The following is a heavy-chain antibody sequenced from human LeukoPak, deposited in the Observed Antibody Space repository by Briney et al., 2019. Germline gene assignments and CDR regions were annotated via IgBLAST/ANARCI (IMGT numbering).Heavy chain of an antibody. Sequence: VSGPTLVNPTQTVTLTCTFSGFSLSTSGVAVGWIRQPPGEALGWLAVIYWNDDKRYSPTVETRFTITKDTSKSQVLLTMTNMDPVDTGTYYCAHGAVGAHSGFWFFDLWGRGTLVTVSP. V-gene: IGHV2-5*01. J-gene: IGHJ2*01. CDR3: AHGAVGAHSGFWFFDL. D-gene: IGHD1-26*01. CDR2: IYWNDDK. CDR1: GFSLSTSGVA.